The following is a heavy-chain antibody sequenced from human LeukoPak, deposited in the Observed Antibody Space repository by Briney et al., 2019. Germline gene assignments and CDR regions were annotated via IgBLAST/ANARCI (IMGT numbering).Heavy chain of an antibody. J-gene: IGHJ4*02. CDR2: ISGYNGNT. Sequence: VASVKVSCKASGYTFNRYGITWVRQAPGQGLEWMGWISGYNGNTNYAQKLQGRVIMTTDTSTSTAYMELRSLRSDDTAMYYCARDYGYGVTVMISDDYWGQGTLVTVSS. D-gene: IGHD5-12*01. CDR1: GYTFNRYG. CDR3: ARDYGYGVTVMISDDY. V-gene: IGHV1-18*01.